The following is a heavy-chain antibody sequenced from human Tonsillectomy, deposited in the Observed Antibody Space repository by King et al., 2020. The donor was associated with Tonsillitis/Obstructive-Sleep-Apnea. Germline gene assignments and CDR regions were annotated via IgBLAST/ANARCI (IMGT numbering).Heavy chain of an antibody. V-gene: IGHV4-39*01. D-gene: IGHD6-25*01. CDR2: IYYSGTT. J-gene: IGHJ6*03. CDR3: ARHSDYTSHYYYCMDV. Sequence: QLQESGPGLVKPSETLSLTCTVSGGSVSSSSYYWVWVRQPPEQGLEWIGTIYYSGTTYYNPSLKSRVTISVDTSTNQFTLTLSTVTAADTSVYYCARHSDYTSHYYYCMDVWGKGTTVTVSS. CDR1: GGSVSSSSYY.